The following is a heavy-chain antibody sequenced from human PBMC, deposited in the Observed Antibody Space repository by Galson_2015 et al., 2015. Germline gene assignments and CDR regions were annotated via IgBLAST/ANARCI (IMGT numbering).Heavy chain of an antibody. CDR1: GFTISSNY. J-gene: IGHJ3*02. CDR3: ARWKNYFDSSGFETNDAFDI. Sequence: SLRLSCAVSGFTISSNYMNWVRQAPGKGLEWVSVIHSGDSTYYADSVKGRFTISRDNSKNRLYLQMDSLGAEDTAVYYCARWKNYFDSSGFETNDAFDIWGQGTMVTVSS. V-gene: IGHV3-53*01. CDR2: IHSGDST. D-gene: IGHD3-22*01.